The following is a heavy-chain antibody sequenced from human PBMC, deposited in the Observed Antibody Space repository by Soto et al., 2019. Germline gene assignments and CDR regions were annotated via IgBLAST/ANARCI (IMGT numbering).Heavy chain of an antibody. D-gene: IGHD2-21*02. CDR1: GFTFSSYE. Sequence: GGSLRLSCAASGFTFSSYEMNWVRQAPGKGLEWVSYISSSGSTIYYADSVKGRFTISRDNAKNSLYLQMNSLRAEDTAVYYCARVRYVLNHIVVVTSDDYWGQGILVTV. CDR3: ARVRYVLNHIVVVTSDDY. V-gene: IGHV3-48*03. CDR2: ISSSGSTI. J-gene: IGHJ4*02.